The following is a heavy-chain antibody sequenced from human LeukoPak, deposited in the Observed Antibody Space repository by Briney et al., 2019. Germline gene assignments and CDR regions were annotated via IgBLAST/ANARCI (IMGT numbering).Heavy chain of an antibody. CDR3: ERFGTTHDAFDI. CDR1: GFTFSDYY. D-gene: IGHD1-1*01. J-gene: IGHJ3*02. V-gene: IGHV3-11*03. CDR2: ISSSSSYT. Sequence: GGSLRLSCAASGFTFSDYYMSWIRQAPGKGLEWVSYISSSSSYTNYADSVKGRFTISRDNAKNSLYLQMNSLRAEDTAVYYCERFGTTHDAFDIWGQGTMVTVS.